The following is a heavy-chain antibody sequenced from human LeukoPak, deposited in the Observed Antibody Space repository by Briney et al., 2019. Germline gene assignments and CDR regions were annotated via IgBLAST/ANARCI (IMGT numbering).Heavy chain of an antibody. CDR2: IRYDGSNK. J-gene: IGHJ4*02. D-gene: IGHD2-2*03. CDR3: AKDGGYCSSTSCYPNSEYFDY. CDR1: GFTFSGYG. V-gene: IGHV3-30*02. Sequence: GVSLRLSCAASGFTFSGYGMHWVRQAPGKGLEWVAFIRYDGSNKYYADSVKGRFTISRDNSKNTLYLQMNSLRAEDTAVYYCAKDGGYCSSTSCYPNSEYFDYWGQGTLVTVSS.